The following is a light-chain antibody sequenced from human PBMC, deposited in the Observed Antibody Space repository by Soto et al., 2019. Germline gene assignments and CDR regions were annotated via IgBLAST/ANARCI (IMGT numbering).Light chain of an antibody. CDR3: QQYDRRSPKT. J-gene: IGKJ1*01. V-gene: IGKV1-5*02. Sequence: DIQMTQSPSTLSASVGDRVTIICRASQSISNWLAWYQQKPGKAPKLLIYDVSSLESGVPSRFSGSGSGTEFTLTISSLQPDDFATYYCQQYDRRSPKTFGQGTKVDIK. CDR1: QSISNW. CDR2: DVS.